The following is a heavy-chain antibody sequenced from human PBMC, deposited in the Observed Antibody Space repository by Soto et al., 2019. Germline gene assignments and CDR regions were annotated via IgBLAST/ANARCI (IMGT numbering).Heavy chain of an antibody. CDR2: IHSDGST. J-gene: IGHJ4*02. Sequence: GSLRLSCSVAGFTVSDSMSWVRQAPGKGLECVSFIHSDGSTHYTDSVRGRFTISRDNSKNTLYLQMDRLRVDDTAVYFCAIDASGPFDYWGQGTLVTVSS. V-gene: IGHV3-53*01. D-gene: IGHD6-19*01. CDR3: AIDASGPFDY. CDR1: GFTVSDS.